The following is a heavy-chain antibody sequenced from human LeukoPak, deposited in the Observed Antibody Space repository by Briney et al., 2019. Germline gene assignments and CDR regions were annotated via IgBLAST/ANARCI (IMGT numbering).Heavy chain of an antibody. D-gene: IGHD6-13*01. V-gene: IGHV3-53*05. CDR3: AKGVSSSWSNDAFDI. J-gene: IGHJ3*02. Sequence: PGGSLRLSCAASGFTVSSNYMTWVRQAPGQGLEWVSVIYFGGTTYYADSVKGRFTISRDNSKNPLYLQMNSLRTEDTAVYYCAKGVSSSWSNDAFDIWGQGTMVTVSS. CDR1: GFTVSSNY. CDR2: IYFGGTT.